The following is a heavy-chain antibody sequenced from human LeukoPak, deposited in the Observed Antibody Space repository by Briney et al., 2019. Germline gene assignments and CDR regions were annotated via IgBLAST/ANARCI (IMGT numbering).Heavy chain of an antibody. V-gene: IGHV3-23*01. CDR3: ARIHSSSWYGESGYGMDV. Sequence: GGTLRLSCAASGFMFSSYAMSWVRQAPGKGLEWVSAISGSGGSTNYADPVKGRFTISRGNSKNTLYLQMNSLRAEDTAVYYCARIHSSSWYGESGYGMDVWGQGTTVTVSS. CDR2: ISGSGGST. J-gene: IGHJ6*02. CDR1: GFMFSSYA. D-gene: IGHD6-13*01.